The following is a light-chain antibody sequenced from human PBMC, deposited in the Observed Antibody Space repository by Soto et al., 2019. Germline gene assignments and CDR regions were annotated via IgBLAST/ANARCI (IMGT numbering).Light chain of an antibody. CDR2: GGS. CDR3: QQYYSSPPT. Sequence: DIVMTQSPVTVSVFPGERATLSCRASQGLSSSLAWYQHRPGQSPRLLIYGGSTRATGIPAKFSGSGSGTEFFLTISSLQSEDFAVYYCQQYYSSPPTFGQGTKVEIK. J-gene: IGKJ1*01. CDR1: QGLSSS. V-gene: IGKV3-15*01.